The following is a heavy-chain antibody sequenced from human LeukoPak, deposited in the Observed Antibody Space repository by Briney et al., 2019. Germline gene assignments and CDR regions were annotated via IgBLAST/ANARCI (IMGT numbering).Heavy chain of an antibody. CDR1: GVSISSSSYY. J-gene: IGHJ3*02. V-gene: IGHV4-39*07. CDR3: ARYRAFDI. Sequence: PSETLSLTCTVSGVSISSSSYYWGWIRQPPGKGLEWIGSIYYSGSTYYNPSLKSRVTISVDTSKNQFSLKLNSVTAADTAVYYCARYRAFDIWGLGTLVTVSS. CDR2: IYYSGST.